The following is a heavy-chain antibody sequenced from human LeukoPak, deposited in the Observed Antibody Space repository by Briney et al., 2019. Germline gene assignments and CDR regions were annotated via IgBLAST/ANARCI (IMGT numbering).Heavy chain of an antibody. CDR1: GGTFSSYA. CDR3: ASLTPLDCGGDCFGFDAFDI. CDR2: IIPIFGTA. V-gene: IGHV1-69*05. J-gene: IGHJ3*02. Sequence: SVKVSCKASGGTFSSYAISWVRQAPGQGLEWMGRIIPIFGTANYAQKFQGRVTITTDESTSTAYMELSSLRSEDTAVYYCASLTPLDCGGDCFGFDAFDIWGQGTMVTVSS. D-gene: IGHD2-21*02.